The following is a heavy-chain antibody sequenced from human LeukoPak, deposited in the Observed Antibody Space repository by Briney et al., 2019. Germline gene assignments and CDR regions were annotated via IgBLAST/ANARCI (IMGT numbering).Heavy chain of an antibody. CDR2: ISGSGGST. D-gene: IGHD6-13*01. Sequence: GGSLRLSCAASGFTFSSYAMSWVRQAPGKGLEWVSAISGSGGSTYYVASVKGRFTISRDNSKNTLYLQMNSLRDEDTDVYCCAKEPGIAAADYWGQGTLVTVSS. V-gene: IGHV3-23*01. J-gene: IGHJ4*02. CDR3: AKEPGIAAADY. CDR1: GFTFSSYA.